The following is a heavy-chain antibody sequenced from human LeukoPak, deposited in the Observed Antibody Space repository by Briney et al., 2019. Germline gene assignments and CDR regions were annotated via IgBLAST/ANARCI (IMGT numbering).Heavy chain of an antibody. CDR2: IYTSGST. Sequence: SETLSLTCTVSGGSISSGSYYWSWIRQPAGKGLEWIGRIYTSGSTNYNPSLKSRVTISVDTSKNQFSLKLSPVTAADTAVYYCARDKGHRTPTWFDPWGQGTLVTVSS. CDR3: ARDKGHRTPTWFDP. D-gene: IGHD1-14*01. J-gene: IGHJ5*02. CDR1: GGSISSGSYY. V-gene: IGHV4-61*02.